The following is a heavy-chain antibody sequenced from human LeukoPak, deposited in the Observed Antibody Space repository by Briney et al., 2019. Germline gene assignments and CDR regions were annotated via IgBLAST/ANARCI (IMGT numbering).Heavy chain of an antibody. J-gene: IGHJ4*02. CDR2: ISSSSTI. Sequence: GGSLRLSCAASGFTFSSHSMNWVRQAPGKGLEWVSYISSSSTIYYADSVKGRFTISSDNAKNALYLQMNSLRDEDTAVYYCARRTYGGLDYWGQGTLVTVSS. CDR1: GFTFSSHS. CDR3: ARRTYGGLDY. D-gene: IGHD4-23*01. V-gene: IGHV3-48*02.